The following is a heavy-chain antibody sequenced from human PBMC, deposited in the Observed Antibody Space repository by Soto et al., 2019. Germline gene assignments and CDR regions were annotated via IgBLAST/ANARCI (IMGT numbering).Heavy chain of an antibody. Sequence: PGGSLRLSCAASGFTFSSYSMNWVRQAPGKGLEWVSSISSSSSYIYYADSVKGRFTISRGNAKNSLYLQMNSLRAEDTAVYYCARDALYYDILTGPGILDYWGQGTLVTVSS. V-gene: IGHV3-21*01. CDR1: GFTFSSYS. D-gene: IGHD3-9*01. CDR2: ISSSSSYI. CDR3: ARDALYYDILTGPGILDY. J-gene: IGHJ4*02.